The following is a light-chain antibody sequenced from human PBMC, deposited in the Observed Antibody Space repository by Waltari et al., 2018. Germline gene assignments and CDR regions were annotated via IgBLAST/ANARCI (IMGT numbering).Light chain of an antibody. CDR1: SSNIGAGFD. V-gene: IGLV1-40*01. CDR2: ANN. CDR3: QSYDSSLTDFV. Sequence: QSVLTQPPSVSGAPGQRVTISCTGSSSNIGAGFDVHWYQQLPGAAPKPLINANNHRPSGAPARFPGAQSDTSASLAITGLQAEDEADYYCQSYDSSLTDFVFGSGTRVSV. J-gene: IGLJ1*01.